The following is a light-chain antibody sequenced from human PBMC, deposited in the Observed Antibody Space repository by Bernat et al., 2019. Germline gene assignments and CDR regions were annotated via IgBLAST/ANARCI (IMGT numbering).Light chain of an antibody. Sequence: QTVVTQEPSFSVSPGVTVTLTCGFSSGSVSTSYYPGLYQHTPDQAPRTLIYSTNTRSSGVPDRFSGSILGNKAALTITGAQADDESDYCCVLYMGSGVWVFGGGTKLTVL. CDR3: VLYMGSGVWV. J-gene: IGLJ3*02. CDR1: SGSVSTSYY. V-gene: IGLV8-61*01. CDR2: STN.